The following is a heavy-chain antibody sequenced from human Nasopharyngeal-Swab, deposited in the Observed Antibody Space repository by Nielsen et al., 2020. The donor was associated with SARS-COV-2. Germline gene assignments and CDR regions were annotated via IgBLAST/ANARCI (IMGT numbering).Heavy chain of an antibody. CDR1: GFTFSTYG. D-gene: IGHD5/OR15-5a*01. Sequence: GESLKISCAASGFTFSTYGMHWVRQAPGKGLEWVALIWSHGATQYYGDSVKGRFTISRDNSKNTLYLQMNSLRAEDTAVYYCARGPSCESTARNPDYWGQGTLVTVSS. CDR3: ARGPSCESTARNPDY. V-gene: IGHV3-33*01. J-gene: IGHJ4*02. CDR2: IWSHGATQ.